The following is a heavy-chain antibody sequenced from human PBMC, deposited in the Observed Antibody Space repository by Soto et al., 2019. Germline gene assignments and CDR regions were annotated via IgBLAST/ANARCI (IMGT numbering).Heavy chain of an antibody. CDR1: GFPFSTPD. V-gene: IGHV3-23*01. D-gene: IGHD1-7*01. CDR3: AKNSGGFRT. CDR2: IDGSGGGT. J-gene: IGHJ4*02. Sequence: GGSLSLSCEASGFPFSTPDMSWVRQAPGKGLEWVSTIDGSGGGTYYADFVKGRFTISRDNSKNTVYLQMTTLGVDGLAKHNRAKNSGGFRTRGEGTLVTDSS.